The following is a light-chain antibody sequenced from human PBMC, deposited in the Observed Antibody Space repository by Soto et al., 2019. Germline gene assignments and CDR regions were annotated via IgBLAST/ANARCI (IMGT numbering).Light chain of an antibody. J-gene: IGKJ3*01. CDR2: LGS. V-gene: IGKV2-28*01. CDR3: MQALQTPFT. CDR1: QSLLHSNGYNY. Sequence: EIVMTQSPVSLPVTPGEPASVSCRSSQSLLHSNGYNYLDWYLQKPGQSPQLLIYLGSTRASGVPDRFSGSGSGKDFTLKISRVEAEDVGIYYCMQALQTPFTFGPGTRVDI.